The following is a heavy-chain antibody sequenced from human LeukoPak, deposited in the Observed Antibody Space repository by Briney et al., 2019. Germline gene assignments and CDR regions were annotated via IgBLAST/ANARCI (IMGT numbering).Heavy chain of an antibody. CDR2: ISGSAGST. D-gene: IGHD2-2*01. CDR3: AKAGYCSSTSCYSVDV. V-gene: IGHV3-23*01. CDR1: GFTFSSYA. Sequence: PGGSLRLSCAASGFTFSSYAMSWVRQAPGKGLEWVSAISGSAGSTYYADSVKGRLTISRDNSKNTLYLQMNSLRAEDTAVYYCAKAGYCSSTSCYSVDVWGKGTTVTVSS. J-gene: IGHJ6*04.